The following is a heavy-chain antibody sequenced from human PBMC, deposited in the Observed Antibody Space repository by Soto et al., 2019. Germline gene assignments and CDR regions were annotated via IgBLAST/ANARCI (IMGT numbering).Heavy chain of an antibody. CDR1: GFTFSSYA. D-gene: IGHD6-6*01. V-gene: IGHV3-23*01. CDR3: AKVRYRSSSTKYYFDY. Sequence: EVQLLESGGGLVQPGGSLRLSCAASGFTFSSYAMNWVRQAPGKGLEWVSGISFSGDDTSHADSVRGRFIISRDNSKNTLYLEMNSLRAEDTAVYYCAKVRYRSSSTKYYFDYWGQGTLVTVSS. J-gene: IGHJ4*02. CDR2: ISFSGDDT.